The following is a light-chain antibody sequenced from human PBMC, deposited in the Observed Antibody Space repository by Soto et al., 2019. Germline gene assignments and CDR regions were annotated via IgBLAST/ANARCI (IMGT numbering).Light chain of an antibody. CDR3: SSYTSSSTWV. CDR2: EVS. Sequence: QSALTQPASVSGSPGQSITISCTGTSSDVGGYNYVSWYQQHPGKAPKLMIYEVSNRPSGVSNRFSGSKSGNTASLTISGLQAEDEAYYYCSSYTSSSTWVLGGGTKLTVL. J-gene: IGLJ3*02. CDR1: SSDVGGYNY. V-gene: IGLV2-14*01.